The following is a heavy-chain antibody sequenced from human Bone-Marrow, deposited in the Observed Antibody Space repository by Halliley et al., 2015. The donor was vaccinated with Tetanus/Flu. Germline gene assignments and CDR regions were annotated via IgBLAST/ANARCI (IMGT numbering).Heavy chain of an antibody. CDR2: IYPADSDT. CDR3: ARHGFLEAHYYYGLDV. CDR1: GYNFTNYW. J-gene: IGHJ6*02. D-gene: IGHD3-3*01. Sequence: QLVQSGAEVKKPGDSLKISCKASGYNFTNYWIGWVRQMPGKGLEWMGFIYPADSDTSYSPSFQGQVSISADKSISTAYLQWSSLKASDTAMYYCARHGFLEAHYYYGLDVWGQGTTVTVSS. V-gene: IGHV5-51*01.